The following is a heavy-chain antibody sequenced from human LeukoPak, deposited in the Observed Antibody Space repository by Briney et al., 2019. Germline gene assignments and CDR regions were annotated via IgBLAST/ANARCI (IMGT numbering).Heavy chain of an antibody. CDR2: IKQDGSEK. V-gene: IGHV3-7*01. J-gene: IGHJ6*03. CDR1: GFTFSSYW. CDR3: AREEETTGGVPENYYYYMDV. D-gene: IGHD4-17*01. Sequence: GGSLRLSCAASGFTFSSYWMSWVRQAPGKGLEWVANIKQDGSEKYYVDSVKGRFTISRDNAKNSLYLQMNSLRAEDTAVYYCAREEETTGGVPENYYYYMDVWGKGTTVTVSS.